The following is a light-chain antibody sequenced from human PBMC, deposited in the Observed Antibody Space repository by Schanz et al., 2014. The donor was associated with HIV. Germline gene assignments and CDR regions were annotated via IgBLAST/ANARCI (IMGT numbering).Light chain of an antibody. CDR1: QTVLYSSHNKNY. Sequence: DIVMTQSPDSLAVSLGGRATINCKSSQTVLYSSHNKNYLAWYQQKPGQPPKLLIYWASTRESGVPDRFSGSGSGTDFTLTISSLQAEDVAVYYCQQYYSTPWTFGQGTKVEIK. CDR3: QQYYSTPWT. J-gene: IGKJ1*01. V-gene: IGKV4-1*01. CDR2: WAS.